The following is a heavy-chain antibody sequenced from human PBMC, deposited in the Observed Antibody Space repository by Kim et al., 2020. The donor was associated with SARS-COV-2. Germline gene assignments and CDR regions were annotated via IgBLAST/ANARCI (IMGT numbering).Heavy chain of an antibody. D-gene: IGHD3-10*01. Sequence: GGSLRLSCAASGFTFSSYGMHWVRQAPGKGLEWVAVISYDGSNKYYADSVKGRFTISRDNSKNMLYLQMNSLRAEDTAVYYCAKKYYYGPTGFDPWGQGTLVTVSS. CDR3: AKKYYYGPTGFDP. J-gene: IGHJ5*02. V-gene: IGHV3-30*18. CDR1: GFTFSSYG. CDR2: ISYDGSNK.